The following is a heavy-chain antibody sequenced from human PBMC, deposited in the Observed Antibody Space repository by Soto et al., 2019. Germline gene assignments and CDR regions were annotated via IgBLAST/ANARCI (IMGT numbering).Heavy chain of an antibody. CDR1: GGSFSGYY. J-gene: IGHJ4*02. CDR3: ARKGQRYCSGGSCYSFALDY. CDR2: INHSGST. Sequence: SETLSLTCAVYGGSFSGYYWSWIRQPPGKGLEWIGEINHSGSTNYNPSLKSRVTISVDTSKNQFSLKLSSVTAADTAVYYCARKGQRYCSGGSCYSFALDYWGQGTLVTVSS. V-gene: IGHV4-34*01. D-gene: IGHD2-15*01.